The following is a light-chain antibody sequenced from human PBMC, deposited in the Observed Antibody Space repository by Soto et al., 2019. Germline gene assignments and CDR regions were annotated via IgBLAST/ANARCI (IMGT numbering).Light chain of an antibody. CDR1: NIGSKS. J-gene: IGLJ2*01. Sequence: SYVLTQPPSVSVAPGQTARIPCGGYNIGSKSVPWYQQKPGQAPVLVVFDDNDRPSGIPERFSGSNSGTAATLTISRVEAGDEADYYCQVWDSGSDHVVFGGGTKVTVL. CDR2: DDN. V-gene: IGLV3-21*02. CDR3: QVWDSGSDHVV.